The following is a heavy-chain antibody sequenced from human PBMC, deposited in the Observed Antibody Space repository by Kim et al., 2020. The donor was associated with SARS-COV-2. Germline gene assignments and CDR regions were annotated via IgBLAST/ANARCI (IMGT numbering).Heavy chain of an antibody. CDR2: IGSAGDS. CDR1: GFTFSLHH. CDR3: ARGVRGYSSSWYIFDS. J-gene: IGHJ5*01. V-gene: IGHV3-13*01. D-gene: IGHD6-13*01. Sequence: GGSLRLSCEASGFTFSLHHMHCVRQIAGRGLEWIAAIGSAGDSFYPGSVKGRFTISRENAGNSIHLQMNNLRAGDTAVYFCARGVRGYSSSWYIFDSWG.